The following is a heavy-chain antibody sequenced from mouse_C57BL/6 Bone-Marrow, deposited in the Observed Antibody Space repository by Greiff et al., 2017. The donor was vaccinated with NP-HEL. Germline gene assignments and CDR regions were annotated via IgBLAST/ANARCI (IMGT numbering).Heavy chain of an antibody. CDR2: IYPGSGST. J-gene: IGHJ2*01. D-gene: IGHD2-1*01. V-gene: IGHV1-55*01. CDR1: GYTFTSYW. Sequence: QVQLQQPGAELVKPGASVKMSCKASGYTFTSYWITWVKQRPGQGLEWIGDIYPGSGSTNYNEKFKSKATLTVDTSSSTAYMQLSSLTAEDSAVYYCAREDYGKGNYDYWGQGTTLTVSS. CDR3: AREDYGKGNYDY.